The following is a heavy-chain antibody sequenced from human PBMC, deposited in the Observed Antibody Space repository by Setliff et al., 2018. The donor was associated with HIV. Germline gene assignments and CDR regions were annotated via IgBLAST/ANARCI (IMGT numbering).Heavy chain of an antibody. J-gene: IGHJ3*02. D-gene: IGHD6-19*01. CDR2: MNPNSGNT. CDR3: ARCNSSGPRYGFDI. Sequence: ASVKVSCKASGYTFSSYDINWVRQATGQGLEWMGWMNPNSGNTGYAQKFQGRVTMTTDTSTSTAYMDLRSLRSDDTAVYYCARCNSSGPRYGFDIWGQGTMVTVSS. CDR1: GYTFSSYD. V-gene: IGHV1-8*02.